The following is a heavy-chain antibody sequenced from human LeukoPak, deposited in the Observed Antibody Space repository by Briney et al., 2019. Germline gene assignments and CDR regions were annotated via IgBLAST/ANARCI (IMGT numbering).Heavy chain of an antibody. CDR2: INPNSGAT. J-gene: IGHJ4*02. V-gene: IGHV1-2*02. CDR1: GYTFSDYY. Sequence: ASVKVSCKASGYTFSDYYMHWVRQAPGRGLEWMGWINPNSGATGYAQKFQGRVTMTRDTSISTADMELNSLRSDDTAMYYCSRGSALNRAYSGYDPPFHYWGQGTLVAVSS. CDR3: SRGSALNRAYSGYDPPFHY. D-gene: IGHD5-12*01.